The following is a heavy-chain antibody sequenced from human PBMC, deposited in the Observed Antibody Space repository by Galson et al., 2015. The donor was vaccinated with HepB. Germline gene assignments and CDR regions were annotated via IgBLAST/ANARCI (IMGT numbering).Heavy chain of an antibody. CDR1: GGSISSYY. V-gene: IGHV4-4*07. D-gene: IGHD3-3*01. CDR3: ARGIHYDFWSGYGDGMDV. Sequence: ETLSLTCTVSGGSISSYYWSWIRQPAGKGLEWIGRIYTSGSTNYNPSLKSRVTMSVDTSKNQFSLKLSSVTAADTAVYYCARGIHYDFWSGYGDGMDVWGQGTTVTVSS. CDR2: IYTSGST. J-gene: IGHJ6*02.